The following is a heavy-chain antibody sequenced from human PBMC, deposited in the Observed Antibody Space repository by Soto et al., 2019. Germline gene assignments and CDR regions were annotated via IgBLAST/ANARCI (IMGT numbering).Heavy chain of an antibody. Sequence: EVQLVESGGGLVQPGRSLRLSCAASGFTFHNYAMHWVRQAPGKGLEWVSGISWNSADIGYVDSVKGRFTISRDNAKNPRYLQMISLRAEDTALYYCSSDPLGSGIAAARHWGQGTRVTVSS. CDR2: ISWNSADI. J-gene: IGHJ4*02. V-gene: IGHV3-9*01. CDR3: SSDPLGSGIAAARH. CDR1: GFTFHNYA. D-gene: IGHD6-13*01.